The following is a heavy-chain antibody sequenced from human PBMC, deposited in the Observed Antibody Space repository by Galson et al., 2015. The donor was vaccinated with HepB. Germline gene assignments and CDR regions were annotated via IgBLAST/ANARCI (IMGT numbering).Heavy chain of an antibody. CDR1: GDSVSSNSAA. D-gene: IGHD5-24*01. CDR2: TYYRSKWFN. Sequence: CAISGDSVSSNSAAWNWLRQSPSRGLEWLGRTYYRSKWFNNYAVSLKSRIAVNPDTSKNQFSLQLNSVTPEDTAVYYCAREQEMSTVTCYFDYWGQGTLVTVSS. J-gene: IGHJ4*02. V-gene: IGHV6-1*01. CDR3: AREQEMSTVTCYFDY.